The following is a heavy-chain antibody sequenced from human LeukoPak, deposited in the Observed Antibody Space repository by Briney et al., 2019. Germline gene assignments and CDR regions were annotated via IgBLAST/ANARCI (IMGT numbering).Heavy chain of an antibody. CDR3: ARRVAVNPRYYFDY. CDR1: GGSISSYY. CDR2: IYYSGST. V-gene: IGHV4-59*08. D-gene: IGHD4-17*01. Sequence: PSGTLSLTCTVSGGSISSYYWSWIRQPPGKGLEWIGYIYYSGSTNSNPSLKSRVTISVDTSKNQFSLKLSSVTAADTAVYYCARRVAVNPRYYFDYWGQGTLVTVSS. J-gene: IGHJ4*02.